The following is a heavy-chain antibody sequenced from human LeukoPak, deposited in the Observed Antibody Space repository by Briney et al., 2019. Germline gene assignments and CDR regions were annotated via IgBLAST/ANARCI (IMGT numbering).Heavy chain of an antibody. Sequence: GASVTVSCKASGYTFTGYYMHWVRQAPGQGLEWMGWINPNSGGTNYAQKFQGWVTMTRDTSISTAYMELSRLRSDDTAVYYCARDGDSSGYDEFDYWGQGTLVTVSS. J-gene: IGHJ4*02. CDR3: ARDGDSSGYDEFDY. CDR1: GYTFTGYY. D-gene: IGHD3-22*01. V-gene: IGHV1-2*04. CDR2: INPNSGGT.